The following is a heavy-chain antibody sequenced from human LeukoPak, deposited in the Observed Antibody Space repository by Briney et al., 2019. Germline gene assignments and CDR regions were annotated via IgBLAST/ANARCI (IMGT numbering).Heavy chain of an antibody. Sequence: ASVKVSCKASGYTFTSYGISWVRQAPGQGLEWMGWISAYNGNTNYAQKLQGRVTMTTDTSTSTAYMELRSLRSDDTAVYYCSREQQYCSSTSCYGTGDYWGQGTLVTVSS. D-gene: IGHD2-2*01. J-gene: IGHJ4*02. CDR1: GYTFTSYG. CDR2: ISAYNGNT. V-gene: IGHV1-18*01. CDR3: SREQQYCSSTSCYGTGDY.